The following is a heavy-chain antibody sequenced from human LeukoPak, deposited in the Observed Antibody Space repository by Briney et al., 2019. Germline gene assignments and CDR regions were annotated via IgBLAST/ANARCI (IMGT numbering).Heavy chain of an antibody. CDR3: ARDVVEMATINY. D-gene: IGHD5-24*01. CDR2: IKQDGSEK. J-gene: IGHJ4*02. Sequence: PGGSPRLSCAVSGFTFSSYCMSWVRQAPGKGLEWVANIKQDGSEKYYVDSVKGRFTISRDNAKNSLYLQMNSLRAEDTAVYYCARDVVEMATINYWGQGTLVTVSS. CDR1: GFTFSSYC. V-gene: IGHV3-7*04.